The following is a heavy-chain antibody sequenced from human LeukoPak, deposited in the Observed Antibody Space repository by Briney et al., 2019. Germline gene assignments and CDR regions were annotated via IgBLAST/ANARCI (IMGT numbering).Heavy chain of an antibody. Sequence: SETLSLTCAVSGGSISSGGYSWSWIRQPPGKGLEWIGYIYHSGSTYYNPSLKSRVTISVDRSKNQFSLKLSSVTAADTAVYYCARVPGADSSGWYYFDYWGQGTLVTVSS. D-gene: IGHD6-19*01. V-gene: IGHV4-30-2*01. CDR2: IYHSGST. J-gene: IGHJ4*02. CDR3: ARVPGADSSGWYYFDY. CDR1: GGSISSGGYS.